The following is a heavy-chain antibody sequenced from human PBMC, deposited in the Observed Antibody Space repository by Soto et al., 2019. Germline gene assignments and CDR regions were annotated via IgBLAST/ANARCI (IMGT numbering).Heavy chain of an antibody. CDR2: ISGDSGSS. CDR3: TKRRSARPGFDAFDL. Sequence: QSGGSLRLSCAASGFTFEAYSLHWVRQLPGKGLEWVAGISGDSGSSGYADSVRGRFTVPRDNAKNSLFLQMSSLSPEDTALYYCTKRRSARPGFDAFDLWGQGTMVTVSS. V-gene: IGHV3-9*01. CDR1: GFTFEAYS. J-gene: IGHJ3*01.